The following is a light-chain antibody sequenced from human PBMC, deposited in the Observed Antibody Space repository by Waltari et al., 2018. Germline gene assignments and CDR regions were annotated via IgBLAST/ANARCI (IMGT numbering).Light chain of an antibody. CDR2: DVT. CDR3: SSYTSSISVV. J-gene: IGLJ2*01. Sequence: QSALTQPASVSGSPGQSIPISCTGPSSDVGGYNFVSWYQQHPGKAPKLMVYDVTNRPSGVSNRFSGSKSGNTASLTISGLQAEDEADYYCSSYTSSISVVFGGGTKLTVL. CDR1: SSDVGGYNF. V-gene: IGLV2-14*03.